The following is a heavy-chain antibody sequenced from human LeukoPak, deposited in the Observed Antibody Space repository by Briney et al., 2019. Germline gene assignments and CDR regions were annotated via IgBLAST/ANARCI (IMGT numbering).Heavy chain of an antibody. D-gene: IGHD3-10*01. J-gene: IGHJ4*02. CDR3: ARHHMVRGVIWWDFDY. CDR1: GFTFSSYS. CDR2: ISSSSSYI. Sequence: PGGSLRLSCAASGFTFSSYSMNWVRQAPGKGLEWVSSISSSSSYIYYADSVKGRFTISRDNAKNSLYLQMNSLRAEDTAVYYCARHHMVRGVIWWDFDYWGQGTLVTVSS. V-gene: IGHV3-21*01.